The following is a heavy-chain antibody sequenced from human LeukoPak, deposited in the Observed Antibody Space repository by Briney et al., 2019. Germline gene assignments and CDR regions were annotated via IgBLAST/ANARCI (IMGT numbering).Heavy chain of an antibody. Sequence: GGSLRLSCAASGITFSSYGMSWVRQAPGKGLEWVSSISSTGGTTYYADSVKGRFTISRDNSKNTLYLQMNSLRAEDTAIYYCARGRYDSSGSYSLFDYWGQGTLVTVSS. V-gene: IGHV3-23*01. CDR2: ISSTGGTT. CDR3: ARGRYDSSGSYSLFDY. J-gene: IGHJ4*02. CDR1: GITFSSYG. D-gene: IGHD3-22*01.